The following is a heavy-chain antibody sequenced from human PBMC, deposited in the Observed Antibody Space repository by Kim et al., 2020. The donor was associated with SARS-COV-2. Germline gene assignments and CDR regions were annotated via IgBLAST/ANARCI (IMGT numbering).Heavy chain of an antibody. D-gene: IGHD3-22*01. Sequence: SETLSLTCTVSGGSISSYYWSWIRQPPGKGLEWIGYISYSGSTNYNPSLKSRVTISVDTSKNQFSLKLSSVTAADTAVYYCARDQVYDSSGYYPGYFDYWGQGTLVTVSS. CDR2: ISYSGST. J-gene: IGHJ4*02. V-gene: IGHV4-59*01. CDR1: GGSISSYY. CDR3: ARDQVYDSSGYYPGYFDY.